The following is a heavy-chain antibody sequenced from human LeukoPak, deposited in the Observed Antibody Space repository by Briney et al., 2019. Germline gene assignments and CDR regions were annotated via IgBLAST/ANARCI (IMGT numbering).Heavy chain of an antibody. CDR2: TYYRSKWYN. J-gene: IGHJ4*02. CDR3: ASSGWYRGY. CDR1: GDSVSSNSAT. D-gene: IGHD6-19*01. Sequence: SQTLSLTCAISGDSVSSNSATWNWMRQSLSRGLEWLGRTYYRSKWYNDYAVSVRSRITIIPDTSKNQFSLKLSSVTAADTAVYYCASSGWYRGYWGQGTLVTVSS. V-gene: IGHV6-1*01.